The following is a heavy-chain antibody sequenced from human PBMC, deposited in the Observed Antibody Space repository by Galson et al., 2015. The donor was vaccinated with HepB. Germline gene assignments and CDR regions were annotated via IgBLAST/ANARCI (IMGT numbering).Heavy chain of an antibody. CDR2: IYYSGST. Sequence: LSLTCTVSRGSITSYYWSWIRQSPGKGLEWIGYIYYSGSTYYNPSLQRRVTISIDTSKKQFSLKLTSVTAADTAVYYCARDKSTVVTPSEYYYYMDVWGQGTTVTVSS. V-gene: IGHV4-59*01. J-gene: IGHJ6*02. CDR1: RGSITSYY. CDR3: ARDKSTVVTPSEYYYYMDV. D-gene: IGHD4-23*01.